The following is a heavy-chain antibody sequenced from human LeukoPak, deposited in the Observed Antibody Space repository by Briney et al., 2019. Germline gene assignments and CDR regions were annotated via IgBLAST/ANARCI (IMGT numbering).Heavy chain of an antibody. Sequence: PGGSLRLSCAASGFTFSSYWMSWVRQAPGKGLEWVANIKQDGSEKYYVDSVKGRFTISRDNAKNSLYLQMNSLRAEDTAVYYCARQPDCSGGACYSATTGPLDYWGQGILVTVSS. D-gene: IGHD2-15*01. CDR2: IKQDGSEK. J-gene: IGHJ4*02. CDR1: GFTFSSYW. V-gene: IGHV3-7*01. CDR3: ARQPDCSGGACYSATTGPLDY.